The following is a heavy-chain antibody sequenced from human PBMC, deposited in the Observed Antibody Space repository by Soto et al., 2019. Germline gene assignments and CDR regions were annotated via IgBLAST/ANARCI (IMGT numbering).Heavy chain of an antibody. CDR1: GGSISSSSYY. Sequence: QLQLQESGPGLVKPSETLSLTCTVSGGSISSSSYYWGWIRQPPGKGLEWIGSIYYSGSTYYNPSLKSRVTIPVDTSKNQFSLKLSSVTTADTAVYYCARSKYQLLSALPYSSSWYSAFDIWGQGTMVTVSS. CDR2: IYYSGST. V-gene: IGHV4-39*01. J-gene: IGHJ3*02. D-gene: IGHD6-13*01. CDR3: ARSKYQLLSALPYSSSWYSAFDI.